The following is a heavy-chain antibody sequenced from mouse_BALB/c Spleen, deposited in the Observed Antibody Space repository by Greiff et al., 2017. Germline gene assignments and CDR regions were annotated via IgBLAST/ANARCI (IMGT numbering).Heavy chain of an antibody. CDR1: GYAFSSYW. CDR3: ARVRRLSGYFDV. CDR2: IYPGDGDT. D-gene: IGHD1-2*01. Sequence: VQLQQSGAELVRPGSSVKISCKASGYAFSSYWMNWVKQRPGQGLEWIGQIYPGDGDTNYNGKFKGKATLTADKSSSTAYMQLSSLTSEDSAVYFCARVRRLSGYFDVWGAGTTVTVSS. J-gene: IGHJ1*01. V-gene: IGHV1-80*01.